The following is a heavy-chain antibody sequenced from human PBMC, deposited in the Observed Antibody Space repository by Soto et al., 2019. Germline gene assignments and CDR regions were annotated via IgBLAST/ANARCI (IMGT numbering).Heavy chain of an antibody. CDR3: ATGFNYYGAGTLKLDF. J-gene: IGHJ4*02. Sequence: QVLLQESGPGLVKPSETLSLTCSVSGGSIRSYYWSWIRQPPGKRLEWIGYISYSGTTNYNPSLTRRLPISIDTTKNQFSLKLGSVTADDTAVYYCATGFNYYGAGTLKLDFWGQGTLVAVSS. D-gene: IGHD3-10*01. V-gene: IGHV4-59*01. CDR1: GGSIRSYY. CDR2: ISYSGTT.